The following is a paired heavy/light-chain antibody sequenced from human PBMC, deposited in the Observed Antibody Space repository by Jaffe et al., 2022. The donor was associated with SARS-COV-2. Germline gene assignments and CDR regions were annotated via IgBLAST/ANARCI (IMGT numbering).Light chain of an antibody. Sequence: QSALTQPASVSGSPGQSITISCTGTSSDVGGYNYVSWYQQYPGKAPKLMIYGVTNRPSGVSNRFSGSKSGNTASLTISGLQAEDEADYYCSSYTSSSTSLWVFGGGTKLTVL. CDR1: SSDVGGYNY. V-gene: IGLV2-14*01. CDR2: GVT. J-gene: IGLJ3*02. CDR3: SSYTSSSTSLWV.
Heavy chain of an antibody. CDR2: INAGNGNT. CDR1: GYTFTSSA. D-gene: IGHD3-22*01. Sequence: QVQLVQSGAEVKKPGASVKVSCKASGYTFTSSAMHWVRQAPGQRLEWMGWINAGNGNTKYSQKFQGRVTITRDTSASTAYMELSSLRSEDTAVYYCARQGYYDSSGYYYGGEPHWYFDLWGRGTLVTVSS. CDR3: ARQGYYDSSGYYYGGEPHWYFDL. J-gene: IGHJ2*01. V-gene: IGHV1-3*01.